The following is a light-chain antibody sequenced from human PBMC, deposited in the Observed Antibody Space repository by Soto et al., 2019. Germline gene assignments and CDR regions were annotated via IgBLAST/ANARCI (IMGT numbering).Light chain of an antibody. V-gene: IGKV1-33*01. CDR2: DAS. CDR3: QHYNNLPIT. J-gene: IGKJ5*01. Sequence: DIRSTHSPPSVAAPIVDILRIICLASQDISTSLNWYQQKPGRAPKLLIYDASNLETGVPSWFSGSGSGADFTFTISSLQPEDIATYYCQHYNNLPITFGQGTRLEI. CDR1: QDISTS.